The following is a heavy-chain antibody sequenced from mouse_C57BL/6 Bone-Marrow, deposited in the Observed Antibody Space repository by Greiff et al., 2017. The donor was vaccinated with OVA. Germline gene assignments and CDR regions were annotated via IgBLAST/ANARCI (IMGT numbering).Heavy chain of an antibody. CDR3: ARDPYYYGSSYFDY. CDR2: IDPSDSYT. V-gene: IGHV1-59*01. Sequence: QVQLQQPGAELVRPGTSVKLSCKASGYTFTSYWMHWVKQRPGQGLEWIGVIDPSDSYTNYNQKFKGKATLTVDTSSSTAYMQLSSLTSEDSAVYYCARDPYYYGSSYFDYWGQGTTLTVSS. CDR1: GYTFTSYW. J-gene: IGHJ2*01. D-gene: IGHD1-1*01.